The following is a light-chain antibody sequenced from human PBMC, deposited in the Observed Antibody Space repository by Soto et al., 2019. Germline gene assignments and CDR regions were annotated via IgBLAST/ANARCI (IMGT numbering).Light chain of an antibody. CDR2: AAS. CDR3: QKYNSAPPT. Sequence: DIEMTQAPSSLSAALGDRGAITCRASQAINNYLAWYQQKPGKFPKLLIYAASTLHPGVPSRFSGSGSGTDFTLTISSLQPEDVATYYSQKYNSAPPTFGPGTRLEI. V-gene: IGKV1-27*01. J-gene: IGKJ5*01. CDR1: QAINNY.